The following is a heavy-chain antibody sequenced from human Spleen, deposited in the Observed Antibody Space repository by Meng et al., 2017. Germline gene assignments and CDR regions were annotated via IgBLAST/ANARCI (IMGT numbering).Heavy chain of an antibody. D-gene: IGHD2-21*02. CDR2: ISVGGGGT. V-gene: IGHV3-23*01. CDR3: AKTRGVVTAILYY. J-gene: IGHJ4*02. CDR1: GFTFSSYA. Sequence: GGSLRLSCAVSGFTFSSYAMNWVRQAPGKGLEWVSTISVGGGGTYYADSVKGRFTISRDNSKNTLYLQMNSLRAEDTAVYYCAKTRGVVTAILYYWGQGTLVTVSS.